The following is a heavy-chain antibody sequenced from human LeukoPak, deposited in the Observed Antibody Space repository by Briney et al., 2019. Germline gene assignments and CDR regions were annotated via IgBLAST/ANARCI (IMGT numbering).Heavy chain of an antibody. CDR1: GFTFSSYS. CDR3: AREVWRTTVTIGEY. Sequence: GGSLRLSCAASGFTFSSYSMNWVRQAPGKGLEWVSSISSSSYIYYADSVKGRFTISRDNAKNSLYLHMNSLRAEDTAVYYCAREVWRTTVTIGEYWGQGTLVTVSS. V-gene: IGHV3-21*01. D-gene: IGHD4-17*01. J-gene: IGHJ4*02. CDR2: ISSSSYI.